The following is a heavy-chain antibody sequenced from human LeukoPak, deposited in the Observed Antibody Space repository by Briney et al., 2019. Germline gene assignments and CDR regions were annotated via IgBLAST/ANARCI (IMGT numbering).Heavy chain of an antibody. J-gene: IGHJ6*02. D-gene: IGHD3-3*01. CDR1: GFTIRSYA. V-gene: IGHV3-23*01. CDR3: AKDKNYDFWGGYYEGSYGLDV. CDR2: LSGIGDRT. Sequence: GGSLRLSCRTSGFTIRSYAMNWVRRAPGKGLEWVSGLSGIGDRTYYADSVKGRFTISRDNAKNTVYLQMNSLRAGDTAIYFCAKDKNYDFWGGYYEGSYGLDVWGQGTTVIVSS.